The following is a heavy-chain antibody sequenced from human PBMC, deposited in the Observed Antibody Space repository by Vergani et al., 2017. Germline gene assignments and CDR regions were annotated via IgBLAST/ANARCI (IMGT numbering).Heavy chain of an antibody. V-gene: IGHV4-34*01. CDR3: ARRAERWETLLRDDFDV. CDR2: INHSGTI. Sequence: QVQLQQWGPGLLKPSETLSLTCAVYGGSLSGYYWRWIRLAPGKGLGWIGEINHSGTINYNPTLKSPFNVSIDTSRDHFSLKLRSVSAADTAVYFCARRAERWETLLRDDFDVWSQGTFVTVSP. CDR1: GGSLSGYY. D-gene: IGHD1-26*01. J-gene: IGHJ3*01.